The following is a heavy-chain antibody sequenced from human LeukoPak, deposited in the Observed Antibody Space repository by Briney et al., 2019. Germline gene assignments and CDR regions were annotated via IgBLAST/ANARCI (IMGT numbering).Heavy chain of an antibody. V-gene: IGHV1-2*06. D-gene: IGHD4-17*01. Sequence: ASVKVSCKASGYTFTGYYMHWVRQAPGQGLEWMGRTNPNSGGTNYAQKFQGRVTMTRDTSISTAYMELSRLRSDDTAVYYCAARDYGDYPYYFDYWGQGTLVTVSS. CDR2: TNPNSGGT. J-gene: IGHJ4*02. CDR1: GYTFTGYY. CDR3: AARDYGDYPYYFDY.